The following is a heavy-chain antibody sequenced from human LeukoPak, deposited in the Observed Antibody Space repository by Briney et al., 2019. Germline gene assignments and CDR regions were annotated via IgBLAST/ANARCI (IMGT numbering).Heavy chain of an antibody. Sequence: PGGSLRLSCAASGFIFSSCSINWVRQAPGKGLEWVSSISSSSSYIYYADSVKGRFTISRDNSKNTLYLQMNSLRAEDTAVYYCARHVYYYGMDVWGQGTTVTVSS. CDR2: ISSSSSYI. CDR1: GFIFSSCS. J-gene: IGHJ6*02. V-gene: IGHV3-21*01. CDR3: ARHVYYYGMDV.